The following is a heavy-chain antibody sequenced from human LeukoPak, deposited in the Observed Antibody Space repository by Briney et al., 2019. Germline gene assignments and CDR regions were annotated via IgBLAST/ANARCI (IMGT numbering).Heavy chain of an antibody. J-gene: IGHJ4*02. CDR1: GFTVSSNY. CDR3: AKREDPDYYDSSGPISR. Sequence: QPGGSLRLSCAASGFTVSSNYMSWVRQAPGKGLEWVSANSGSSGSTYYADSVKGRFTISRDNSKNTLYLQMNSLRAEDTAVYYCAKREDPDYYDSSGPISRWGQGTLVTVSS. CDR2: NSGSSGST. D-gene: IGHD3-22*01. V-gene: IGHV3-23*01.